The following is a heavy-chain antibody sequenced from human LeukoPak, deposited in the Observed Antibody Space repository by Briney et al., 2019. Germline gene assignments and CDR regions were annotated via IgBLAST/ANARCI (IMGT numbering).Heavy chain of an antibody. V-gene: IGHV3-30*04. CDR3: ARVGPWVNPDYYYYYMDV. D-gene: IGHD1-14*01. Sequence: GGSPRLSCAASGFTFSSYAMHWVRQAPGKGLEWVAVISYDGSNKYYADSVKGRFTISRDNAKNSLYLQMNSLRAEDTAVYYCARVGPWVNPDYYYYYMDVWGKGTTVTVSS. CDR1: GFTFSSYA. CDR2: ISYDGSNK. J-gene: IGHJ6*03.